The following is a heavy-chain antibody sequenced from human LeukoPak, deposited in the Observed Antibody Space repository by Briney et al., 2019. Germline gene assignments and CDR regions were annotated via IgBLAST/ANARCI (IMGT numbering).Heavy chain of an antibody. D-gene: IGHD1-26*01. V-gene: IGHV4-61*02. CDR1: GGSISSGSYY. CDR2: IYTSGST. CDR3: AREEWDQKGP. Sequence: PSETLFLTCTVSGGSISSGSYYWSWIRQPAGKGLEWIGRIYTSGSTNYNPSLKSRVTISVDTSKNQFSLKLSSVTAADTAVYYCAREEWDQKGPWGQGTLVTVSS. J-gene: IGHJ5*02.